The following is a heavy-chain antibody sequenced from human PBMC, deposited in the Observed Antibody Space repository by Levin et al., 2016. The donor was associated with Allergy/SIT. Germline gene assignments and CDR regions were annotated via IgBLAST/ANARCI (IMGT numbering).Heavy chain of an antibody. CDR1: GGSISSSSYY. CDR2: IYYSGST. Sequence: SETLSLTCTVSGGSISSSSYYWGWIRQPPGKGLEWIGSIYYSGSTYYNPSLKSRVTISVDTSKNQFSLKLSSVTAADTAVYYCARHYIAVHVEDYWGQGTLVTVSS. CDR3: ARHYIAVHVEDY. V-gene: IGHV4-39*01. D-gene: IGHD6-19*01. J-gene: IGHJ4*02.